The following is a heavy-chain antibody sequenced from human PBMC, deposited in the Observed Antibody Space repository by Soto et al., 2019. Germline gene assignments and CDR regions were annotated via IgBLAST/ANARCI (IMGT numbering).Heavy chain of an antibody. CDR3: ARGGVVTRQFDS. CDR2: TFHSGST. D-gene: IGHD3-3*01. V-gene: IGHV4-31*11. J-gene: IGHJ4*02. CDR1: RGSIGSGGYH. Sequence: TLAITRDVPRGSIGSGGYHWSGICQYPGKGLEWIGHTFHSGSTNYNPSLQSRLTISVDTSKNQFSLHLISVTAADTAVYFCARGGVVTRQFDSSGQGNMVT.